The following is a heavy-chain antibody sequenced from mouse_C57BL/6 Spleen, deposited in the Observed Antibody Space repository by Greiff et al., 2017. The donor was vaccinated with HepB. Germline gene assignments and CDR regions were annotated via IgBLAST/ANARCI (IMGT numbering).Heavy chain of an antibody. CDR2: ISYDGSN. CDR3: ARALGYYFDY. V-gene: IGHV3-6*01. Sequence: VQLKESGPGLVKPSQSLSLTCSVTGYSITSGYYWNWIRQFPGNNLEWMGYISYDGSNNYNPSLKNRISITRDTSKNQFFLKLNSVTTEDTATYYCARALGYYFDYWGQGTTLTVSS. J-gene: IGHJ2*01. D-gene: IGHD4-1*01. CDR1: GYSITSGYY.